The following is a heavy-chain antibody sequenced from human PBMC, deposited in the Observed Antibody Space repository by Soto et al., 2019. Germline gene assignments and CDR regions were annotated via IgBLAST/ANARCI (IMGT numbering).Heavy chain of an antibody. CDR3: ADRDGGYEIIYFDF. V-gene: IGHV2-5*01. CDR2: IYYNDDR. Sequence: QITLQESGPTLVKPTQTLTLTCTFSGFSFTTAGVAVGWIRQTPGGALEWLTLIYYNDDRRFSPSLKTRLTITGDTSKNQVVLSLTNVDPGDTATYFCADRDGGYEIIYFDFWGQGIPVTVSS. J-gene: IGHJ4*02. D-gene: IGHD5-12*01. CDR1: GFSFTTAGVA.